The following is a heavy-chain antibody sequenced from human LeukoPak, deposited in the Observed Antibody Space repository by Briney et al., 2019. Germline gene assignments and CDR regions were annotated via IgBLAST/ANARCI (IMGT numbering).Heavy chain of an antibody. J-gene: IGHJ5*02. V-gene: IGHV3-21*01. CDR2: ISATYI. CDR3: AFYSSGSNAFDP. D-gene: IGHD3-10*01. Sequence: GGSLRLSCAASGITFSSYSINWVRQAPGKGLEWVSSISATYIYYADSVKGRFTISRDNAKNSVYLQMNSLRAEDTAVYYCAFYSSGSNAFDPWGQGTLVTVSS. CDR1: GITFSSYS.